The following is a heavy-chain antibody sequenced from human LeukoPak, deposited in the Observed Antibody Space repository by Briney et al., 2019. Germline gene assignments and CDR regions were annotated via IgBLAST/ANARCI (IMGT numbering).Heavy chain of an antibody. J-gene: IGHJ6*03. V-gene: IGHV3-7*01. CDR2: INQDGSEK. Sequence: GGSLRLSCAASGFTFSSYWMRWVRQAPGKGLEWVANINQDGSEKYFMDSVKGRFTISRDNAKNSLYLQMNSLRAEDTAAYYCASSFSSAGYSYYYYMDVWGKGTTVTVSS. CDR1: GFTFSSYW. CDR3: ASSFSSAGYSYYYYMDV. D-gene: IGHD3-22*01.